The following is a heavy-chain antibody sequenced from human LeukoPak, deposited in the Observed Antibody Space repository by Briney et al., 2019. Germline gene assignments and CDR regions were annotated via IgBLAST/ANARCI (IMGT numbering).Heavy chain of an antibody. J-gene: IGHJ4*02. CDR2: IYHSGST. CDR1: GGSISSSNW. V-gene: IGHV4-4*02. D-gene: IGHD3-22*01. CDR3: ASYDSSGYYPLRY. Sequence: PSETLSLTCAVSGGSISSSNWWSWVRQPPGKGLEWIGEIYHSGSTNYNPSLKSRVTISVDKSKNQFSLKLSSVTAADTAVYYCASYDSSGYYPLRYWGQGTLVTVSS.